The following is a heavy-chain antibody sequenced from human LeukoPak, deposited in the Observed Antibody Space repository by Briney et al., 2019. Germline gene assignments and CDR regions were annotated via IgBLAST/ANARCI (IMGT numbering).Heavy chain of an antibody. J-gene: IGHJ4*02. V-gene: IGHV3-7*01. Sequence: GGSLKFSWQASGSTLSGYGISWFRQPPGKGREWVANIKQDGSEKYYVDSVKGRFTISRDNAKNSLYLQMNSLRAEDTAVYYCARDPGSLDYWGQGTLVTVSS. D-gene: IGHD3-10*01. CDR1: GSTLSGYG. CDR3: ARDPGSLDY. CDR2: IKQDGSEK.